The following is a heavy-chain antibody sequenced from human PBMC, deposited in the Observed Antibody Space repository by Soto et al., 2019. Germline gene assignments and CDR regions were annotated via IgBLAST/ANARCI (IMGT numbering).Heavy chain of an antibody. D-gene: IGHD3-22*01. CDR2: INPNSGGT. CDR1: GYTFTGYY. J-gene: IGHJ4*02. V-gene: IGHV1-2*02. CDR3: ARGIALMLVVERDAPDKYYLDS. Sequence: ASVKVSCKASGYTFTGYYMHWVRQAPGQGLEWMGWINPNSGGTNYAQKFQGRVTISVDTSKNQFSLKLNSVTAADTAVYYCARGIALMLVVERDAPDKYYLDSWGQGTLVTVSS.